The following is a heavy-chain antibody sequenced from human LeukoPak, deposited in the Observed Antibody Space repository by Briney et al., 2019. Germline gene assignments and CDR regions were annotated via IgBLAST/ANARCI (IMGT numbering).Heavy chain of an antibody. J-gene: IGHJ6*02. Sequence: GGSLKLSCAASGFTFSSYSMNWVRQAPGKGLEWVSSISSSSSYIYYADSVKGRFTISRDNAKNSLYLQMNSLRAEDTAVYYCARECYCSSTSCYCPYYCYYGMDVWGQGTTVTVSS. CDR3: ARECYCSSTSCYCPYYCYYGMDV. CDR2: ISSSSSYI. D-gene: IGHD2-2*01. CDR1: GFTFSSYS. V-gene: IGHV3-21*01.